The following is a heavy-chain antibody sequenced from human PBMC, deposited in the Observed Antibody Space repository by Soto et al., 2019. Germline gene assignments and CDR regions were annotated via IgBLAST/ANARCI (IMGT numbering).Heavy chain of an antibody. CDR2: INHSGST. J-gene: IGHJ3*02. CDR3: SRCPIANMVRGVMGAFDI. CDR1: GGSFSGYY. D-gene: IGHD3-10*01. Sequence: PSENLSLTCAVCGGSFSGYYWSWIRQPPGKGLEWIGEINHSGSTNYNPSLKSRVTISVDTSKNHVCLKLSSVNAADTAVYYCSRCPIANMVRGVMGAFDIWGQGTMVTVSS. V-gene: IGHV4-34*01.